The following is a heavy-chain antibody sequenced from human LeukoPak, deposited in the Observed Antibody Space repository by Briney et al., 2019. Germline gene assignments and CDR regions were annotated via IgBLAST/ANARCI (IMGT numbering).Heavy chain of an antibody. CDR1: EFTFSSYG. V-gene: IGHV3-30*02. D-gene: IGHD6-19*01. CDR3: ARVSGYSSGWYGPDAYYYYMDV. Sequence: RGGSLRLSCAASEFTFSSYGMHWVRQAPGKGLEWVAFIRYDGGNKYYADSVKGRFTISRDNAKNSLYLQMNSLRAEDTAVYYCARVSGYSSGWYGPDAYYYYMDVWGKGTTVTVSS. J-gene: IGHJ6*03. CDR2: IRYDGGNK.